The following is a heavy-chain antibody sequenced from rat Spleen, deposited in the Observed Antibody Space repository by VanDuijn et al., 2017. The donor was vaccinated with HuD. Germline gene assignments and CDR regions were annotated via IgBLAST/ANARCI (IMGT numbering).Heavy chain of an antibody. CDR2: ITNSGDST. CDR3: ARRDGSYSLYFDY. V-gene: IGHV5-25*01. Sequence: EVQLVESGGGLVQPGRSMKLSCVASGFNFSYYYMAWVRQAPTKGLEWVASITNSGDSTYYRDSVKGRFTISRDNAKSSLYLQMNSLKSEDTATYYCARRDGSYSLYFDYWGQGVMVTVSS. J-gene: IGHJ2*01. CDR1: GFNFSYYY. D-gene: IGHD1-12*02.